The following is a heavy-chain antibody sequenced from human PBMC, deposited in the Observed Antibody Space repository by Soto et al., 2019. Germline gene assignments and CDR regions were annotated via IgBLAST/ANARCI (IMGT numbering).Heavy chain of an antibody. CDR3: ARDVSPGSSGWYFDAFDI. V-gene: IGHV3-7*01. J-gene: IGHJ3*02. Sequence: QLVESGGGLVQPGGSLRLSCAASGFTFSNYWMTWVRQAPGKGLEWVANIKRDGSGGSYLDSVRGRFTVSRDNARNSLYLQMNSLRVEDTALYYCARDVSPGSSGWYFDAFDIWGQGTMVTVSS. CDR2: IKRDGSGG. CDR1: GFTFSNYW. D-gene: IGHD6-13*01.